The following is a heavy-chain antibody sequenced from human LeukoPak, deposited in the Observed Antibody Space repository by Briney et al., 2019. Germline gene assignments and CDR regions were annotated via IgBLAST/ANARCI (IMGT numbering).Heavy chain of an antibody. CDR2: INTNTGNP. Sequence: GASVKVSCKASGYTFTSYAMNWVRQAPGQGLEWMGWINTNTGNPTYAQGFTGRFVFSLDTSVSTAYLQISSLKAEDTAVYYCAREWTGGYSYEGWFDPWGQGTLVTVSS. J-gene: IGHJ5*02. CDR3: AREWTGGYSYEGWFDP. V-gene: IGHV7-4-1*02. D-gene: IGHD5-18*01. CDR1: GYTFTSYA.